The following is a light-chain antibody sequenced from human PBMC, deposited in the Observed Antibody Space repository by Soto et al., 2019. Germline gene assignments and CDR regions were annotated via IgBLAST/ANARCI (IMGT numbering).Light chain of an antibody. Sequence: EIVLTQSPATLSLSPGERATLSCRASQSISSSLAWYQQKPGQAPRLLIYDASNRATGVPARFSGSGSGTDFTLTISSLESEDFAVYYCQQRSNWPYTFGQGTKLEIK. V-gene: IGKV3-11*01. CDR2: DAS. J-gene: IGKJ2*01. CDR1: QSISSS. CDR3: QQRSNWPYT.